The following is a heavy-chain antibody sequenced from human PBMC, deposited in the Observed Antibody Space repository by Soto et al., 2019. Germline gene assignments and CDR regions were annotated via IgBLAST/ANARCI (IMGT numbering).Heavy chain of an antibody. CDR2: IYLSGYT. D-gene: IGHD6-13*01. CDR1: GDSISSGDYS. V-gene: IGHV4-30-2*01. CDR3: ARAVSSNWYGSHFDY. J-gene: IGHJ4*02. Sequence: QLQLQESGSGLVKSSQTLSLTCAVSGDSISSGDYSWSWIRQPPGKGLEWIGYIYLSGYTYYNPSLQSRVTISVDRSKNQFSLKLSSVTAADTAVYYCARAVSSNWYGSHFDYWGQGTLVTVSS.